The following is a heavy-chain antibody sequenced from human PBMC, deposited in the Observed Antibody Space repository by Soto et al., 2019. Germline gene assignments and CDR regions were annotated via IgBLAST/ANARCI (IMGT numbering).Heavy chain of an antibody. CDR2: IIPILGIA. D-gene: IGHD1-1*01. CDR1: GGTFSSYA. J-gene: IGHJ4*02. Sequence: SVKVSCKASGGTFSSYASSWVRQAPGQGLEWMGRIIPILGIANYAQKFQGRVTITADKSTSTAYVELSSLRSEDTAVYYCAREELEAFDYWGQGTLVTVSS. V-gene: IGHV1-69*04. CDR3: AREELEAFDY.